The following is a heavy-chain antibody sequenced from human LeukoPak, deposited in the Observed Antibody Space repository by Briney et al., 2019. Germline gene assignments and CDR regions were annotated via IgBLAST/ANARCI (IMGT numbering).Heavy chain of an antibody. V-gene: IGHV3-15*01. J-gene: IGHJ4*02. CDR2: IQSKADGGTT. D-gene: IGHD2-15*01. CDR3: SSSAAVTLLFY. CDR1: GFTFSNAW. Sequence: EGSLGLSCAASGFTFSNAWMSWVRQAPGKGLEWVGRIQSKADGGTTDYAAPVKGRFTISRDDSKSTLYLQLNSLKTEDTAVYYCSSSAAVTLLFYWGRGTLVTVSS.